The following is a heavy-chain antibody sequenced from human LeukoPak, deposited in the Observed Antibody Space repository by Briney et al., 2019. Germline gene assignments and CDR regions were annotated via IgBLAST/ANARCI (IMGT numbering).Heavy chain of an antibody. CDR1: GGSFSGHY. CDR3: ARGGGLRMLFASPFRH. J-gene: IGHJ4*02. CDR2: INESGST. D-gene: IGHD3-10*01. Sequence: SETLSLICAVYGGSFSGHYWSWIRQAPGKGLEWIGEINESGSTNYNSSLKSRVTMSADTSKNQFSLKLTSLTAADTAVYYCARGGGLRMLFASPFRHWGQGTLVSVSS. V-gene: IGHV4-34*01.